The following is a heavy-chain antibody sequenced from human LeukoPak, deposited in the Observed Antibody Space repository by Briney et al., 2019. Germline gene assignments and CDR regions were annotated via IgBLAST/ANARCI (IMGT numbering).Heavy chain of an antibody. Sequence: PPETLSLTCAVYGGSFSGYYWSWIRQPPGKGLEWIGEINHSGSTNYNPSLKSRVTISVDTSKNQFSLKLSSVTAADTAVYYCARGRGYCSSTSCSTHFDYWGQGTLVTVSS. V-gene: IGHV4-34*01. CDR3: ARGRGYCSSTSCSTHFDY. D-gene: IGHD2-2*01. CDR2: INHSGST. CDR1: GGSFSGYY. J-gene: IGHJ4*02.